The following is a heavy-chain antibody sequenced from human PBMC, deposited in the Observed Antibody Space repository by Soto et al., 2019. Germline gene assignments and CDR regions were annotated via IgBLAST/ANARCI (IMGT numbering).Heavy chain of an antibody. Sequence: PSETLSLTCAVYGGSFSGYYWSWIRQLPGKGLEWIGEINHSGSTNYNPSLKSRVTISVDTSKNQFSLKLSSVTAADTAVYYCARGHGYSSSFLSGGMDVWGQGTTVTVSS. CDR2: INHSGST. J-gene: IGHJ6*02. V-gene: IGHV4-34*01. D-gene: IGHD6-6*01. CDR1: GGSFSGYY. CDR3: ARGHGYSSSFLSGGMDV.